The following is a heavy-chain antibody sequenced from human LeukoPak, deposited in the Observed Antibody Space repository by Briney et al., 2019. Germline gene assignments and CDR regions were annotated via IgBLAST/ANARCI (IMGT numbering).Heavy chain of an antibody. CDR1: GGSISSSSYY. Sequence: SETLSLTCTVSGGSISSSSYYWGWIRQPPGKGLEWIGSIFYSGSTYHNPSLKSRVTISVDTSKNQFSLSLSSVTAADTAVYYCARRVMDRITPSGMGAFDIWGQGTMVTVSS. D-gene: IGHD3-10*01. CDR2: IFYSGST. J-gene: IGHJ3*02. CDR3: ARRVMDRITPSGMGAFDI. V-gene: IGHV4-39*01.